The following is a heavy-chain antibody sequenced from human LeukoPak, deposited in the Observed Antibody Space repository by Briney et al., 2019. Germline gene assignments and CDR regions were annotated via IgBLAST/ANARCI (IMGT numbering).Heavy chain of an antibody. CDR1: GFTFSSYA. D-gene: IGHD2-15*01. CDR3: AKVGARRYCSGGSCYFDDYYYGMDV. Sequence: GSLRLSCAASGFTFSSYAMSWVRQAPGKGLEWVSAISGSGGSTYYADSVKGRFTISRDNSKNTLYLQMNSLRAEDTAVYYCAKVGARRYCSGGSCYFDDYYYGMDVWGQGTTVTVSS. J-gene: IGHJ6*02. CDR2: ISGSGGST. V-gene: IGHV3-23*01.